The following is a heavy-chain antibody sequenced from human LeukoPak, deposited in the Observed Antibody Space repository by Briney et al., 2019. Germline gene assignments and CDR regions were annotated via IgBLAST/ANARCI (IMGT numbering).Heavy chain of an antibody. D-gene: IGHD3-22*01. V-gene: IGHV3-30-3*01. CDR2: ISYDGSNK. J-gene: IGHJ4*02. Sequence: PGRSLRLSCAASGFTFSSYAMHWVRQAPGKGLEWVAVISYDGSNKYYADSVKRRFTISRDKSKNTLYLQMNSPRAEDTAVYYCARDGSKGGTMIVVAYWGQGTLVTVSS. CDR3: ARDGSKGGTMIVVAY. CDR1: GFTFSSYA.